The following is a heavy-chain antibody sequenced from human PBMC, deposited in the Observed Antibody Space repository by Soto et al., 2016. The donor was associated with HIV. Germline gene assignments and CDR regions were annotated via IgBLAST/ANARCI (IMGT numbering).Heavy chain of an antibody. D-gene: IGHD3-10*01. CDR1: KFTFSSYA. Sequence: EVQLLESGGGLVQPGGSLRLFCAASKFTFSSYAMSWVRQAPGKGLEWVSAISGSGGSTYYADSVKGRFTISRDNSKNTLYLQMNSLRAEDTAVYYCAKDRGTMVRGVTLYYYYYGMDVWGQGTTVTVSS. CDR3: AKDRGTMVRGVTLYYYYYGMDV. V-gene: IGHV3-23*01. J-gene: IGHJ6*02. CDR2: ISGSGGST.